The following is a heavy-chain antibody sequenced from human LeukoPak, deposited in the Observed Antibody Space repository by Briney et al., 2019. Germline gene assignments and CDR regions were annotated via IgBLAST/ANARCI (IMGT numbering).Heavy chain of an antibody. V-gene: IGHV4-39*01. CDR1: GGSITGSSYY. CDR3: ARHYYDSTGYYYFDY. J-gene: IGHJ4*02. D-gene: IGHD3-22*01. CDR2: MYYSGST. Sequence: PSETLSLTCSVSGGSITGSSYYWGWIRQPPGKGLEWIGSMYYSGSTYYNPSLKSRVTISVDTSKNQFSLKLSSVTAADTAVYHCARHYYDSTGYYYFDYWGQGTLVTVSS.